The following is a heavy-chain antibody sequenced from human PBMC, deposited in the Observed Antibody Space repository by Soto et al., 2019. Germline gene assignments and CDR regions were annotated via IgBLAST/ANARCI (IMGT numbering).Heavy chain of an antibody. D-gene: IGHD3-10*01. J-gene: IGHJ4*02. CDR1: GGSFSGHY. CDR2: INGSGGI. V-gene: IGHV4-34*01. Sequence: QVQLKQWGAGLLRPSETLSLTCAVFGGSFSGHYWSWIRQSPGKGLEWIGEINGSGGINYIPSLKSRVTMSIDTSRNQFSLKLNSLTAADTAVFYCARRVGSGRYFFDFWDQGALVTVSS. CDR3: ARRVGSGRYFFDF.